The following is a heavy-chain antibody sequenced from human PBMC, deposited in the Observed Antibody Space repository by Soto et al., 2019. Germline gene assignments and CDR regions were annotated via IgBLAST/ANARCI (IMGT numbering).Heavy chain of an antibody. CDR1: GYTFTGYY. CDR3: ARDYHYATSGSYYPAHNYYGMDV. Sequence: GASVKVSCKASGYTFTGYYMHWVRQAPGQRLEWMGWINAGNGNTKYSQKFQGRVTITRDTSASTAYMELSSLRSEDTAVYYCARDYHYATSGSYYPAHNYYGMDVWGQGTTVTVSS. D-gene: IGHD3-10*01. J-gene: IGHJ6*02. V-gene: IGHV1-3*01. CDR2: INAGNGNT.